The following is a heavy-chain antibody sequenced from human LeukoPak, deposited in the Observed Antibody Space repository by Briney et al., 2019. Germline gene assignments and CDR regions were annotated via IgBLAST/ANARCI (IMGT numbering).Heavy chain of an antibody. Sequence: SETLSLPCAVYGGSFSGYYWSWIRQPPGKGLEWIGEINHSGSTNYNPSLKSRVTISVDTSKNQFSLKLSSVTAADTAVYYCARSMGAGDYWGQGTLVTVSS. V-gene: IGHV4-34*01. CDR1: GGSFSGYY. CDR3: ARSMGAGDY. D-gene: IGHD2-21*01. J-gene: IGHJ4*02. CDR2: INHSGST.